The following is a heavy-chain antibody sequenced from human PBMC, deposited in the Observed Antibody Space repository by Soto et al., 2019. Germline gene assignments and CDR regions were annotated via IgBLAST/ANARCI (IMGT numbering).Heavy chain of an antibody. CDR1: GFTLSRYE. D-gene: IGHD6-13*01. CDR3: ARELAAAGSFDY. Sequence: EVQLVESGGDLVQPGGSLRLSCAASGFTLSRYEMKWVRQAPGKGLEWISYISTSGSTINYADSVKGRFTISRDNAKNSLYLQMNSLRAEDTAVYYCARELAAAGSFDYWGQGTLVTVSS. V-gene: IGHV3-48*03. CDR2: ISTSGSTI. J-gene: IGHJ4*02.